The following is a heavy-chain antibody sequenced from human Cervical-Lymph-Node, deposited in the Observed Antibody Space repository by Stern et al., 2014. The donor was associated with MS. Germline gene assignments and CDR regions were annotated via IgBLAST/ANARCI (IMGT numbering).Heavy chain of an antibody. V-gene: IGHV3-23*04. D-gene: IGHD5-24*01. CDR3: AKRGIGSYNTNGMDA. J-gene: IGHJ6*02. CDR1: GFTFSGYA. Sequence: EVQLVESGGGLVQPGGSLRLSCAGSGFTFSGYAMSWVRQAPGKGLEWVSTINGAADTTYYADSVKGRFTISRDNSKNTLYVQMNSLRAEDTAVYYCAKRGIGSYNTNGMDAWGQGTTVTVS. CDR2: INGAADTT.